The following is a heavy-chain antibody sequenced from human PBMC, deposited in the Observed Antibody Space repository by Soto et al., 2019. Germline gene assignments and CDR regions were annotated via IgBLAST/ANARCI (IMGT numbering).Heavy chain of an antibody. D-gene: IGHD7-27*01. V-gene: IGHV4-61*01. CDR1: GGSVSSGSYY. J-gene: IGHJ6*02. CDR2: IYYSGST. CDR3: ATGARAYYYYYGMDV. Sequence: PSETLSLTCTVSGGSVSSGSYYWSWIRQPPGKGLEWIGYIYYSGSTNYNPSLKSRVTISVDTSKNQFSLKLSSVTAADTAVYYCATGARAYYYYYGMDVWGQGTTVTVSS.